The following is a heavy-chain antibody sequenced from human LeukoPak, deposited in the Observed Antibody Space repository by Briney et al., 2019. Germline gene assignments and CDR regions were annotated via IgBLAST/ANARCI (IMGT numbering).Heavy chain of an antibody. D-gene: IGHD5-24*01. CDR2: IIPIFGTA. Sequence: SVKVSCKASGGTFSSYAISWVRQAPGQGLEWMGGIIPIFGTANYAQKFQGRVTITADESTSTAYMELSSLRSEDTAVYYCARRARDGYNRYYFDYWGQGTLVTVYS. CDR1: GGTFSSYA. CDR3: ARRARDGYNRYYFDY. J-gene: IGHJ4*02. V-gene: IGHV1-69*13.